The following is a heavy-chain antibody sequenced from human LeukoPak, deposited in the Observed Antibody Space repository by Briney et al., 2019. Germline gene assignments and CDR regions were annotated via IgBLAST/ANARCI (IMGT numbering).Heavy chain of an antibody. J-gene: IGHJ6*02. CDR2: ISYDGSNK. Sequence: GGSLRLSCAASGFTFSSYGMHWVRQAPGKGLEWVAVISYDGSNKYYADSVKGRFTISRDNSKNTLYLQMNSLRAEDTAVYYCANGRMDVWGQGTAVTVSS. D-gene: IGHD1-14*01. CDR1: GFTFSSYG. CDR3: ANGRMDV. V-gene: IGHV3-30*18.